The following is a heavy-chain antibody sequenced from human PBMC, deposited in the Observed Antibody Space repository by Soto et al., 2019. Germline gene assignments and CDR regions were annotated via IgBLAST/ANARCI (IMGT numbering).Heavy chain of an antibody. CDR3: ARGDGYNWLAY. CDR2: ISSSSSTI. CDR1: GFTFSSYS. J-gene: IGHJ4*02. V-gene: IGHV3-48*02. Sequence: EVQLVESGGGLVQPGGSLRLSCAASGFTFSSYSMNWVRQAPGKGLEWVSYISSSSSTIYYADSVKGRFTISRDNAKNSLYLQMSSLGDEDTAVYYCARGDGYNWLAYWGQGTLVTVSS. D-gene: IGHD5-12*01.